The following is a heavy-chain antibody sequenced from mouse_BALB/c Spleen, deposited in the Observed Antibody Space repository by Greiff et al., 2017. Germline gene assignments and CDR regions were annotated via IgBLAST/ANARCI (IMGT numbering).Heavy chain of an antibody. Sequence: DVHLVESGPGLVKPSQSLSLTCTVTGYSITSDYAWTWIRQFPGNKLEWMGYISYSGSTSYNPSLKSRISITRDTSKNQFFLQLNSVTTEDTATYYCARYGNYDYFDYWGQGTTLTVSS. D-gene: IGHD2-1*01. CDR2: ISYSGST. J-gene: IGHJ2*01. CDR3: ARYGNYDYFDY. CDR1: GYSITSDYA. V-gene: IGHV3-2*02.